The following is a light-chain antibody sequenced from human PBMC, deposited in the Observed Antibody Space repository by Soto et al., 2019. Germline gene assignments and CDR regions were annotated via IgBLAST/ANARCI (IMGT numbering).Light chain of an antibody. CDR2: GVT. J-gene: IGLJ1*01. CDR1: SSDVGGYNY. V-gene: IGLV2-14*01. CDR3: SSTFV. Sequence: QSALTQPASVPGSPGQSITISCTGTSSDVGGYNYVSWYQQHPGKAPKLMLYGVTNRPSGVSSRFSGSRSGNTASLTISGLQAEDEAEYTSSSTFVFGTGTKVTVL.